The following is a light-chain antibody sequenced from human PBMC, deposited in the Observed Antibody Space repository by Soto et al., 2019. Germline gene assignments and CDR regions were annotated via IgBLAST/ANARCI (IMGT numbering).Light chain of an antibody. CDR2: GAA. CDR1: QSLSSN. V-gene: IGKV3-15*01. CDR3: QQYDNWPHT. J-gene: IGKJ2*01. Sequence: EMVMTQSPATLSVSPGERATLSCRASQSLSSNLAWYQQQHGQAPRLLIYGAATKATGIPARFSGSGSGTDFTLTISSLQSEDFAVYYCQQYDNWPHTFGQGTKLEIK.